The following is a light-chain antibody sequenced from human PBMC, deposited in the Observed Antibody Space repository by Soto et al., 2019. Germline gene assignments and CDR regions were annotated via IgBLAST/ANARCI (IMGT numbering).Light chain of an antibody. Sequence: EIVLTQSPGTLSLSPGERATLSCRASQSVSSSYLAWYQQKPGQAPRLLIYGASSRATGIPDRFSGSGSGTDFTLPISRLEPEDFAVYYCQQYGRSPSTFGPGTKLEIK. CDR2: GAS. J-gene: IGKJ2*01. V-gene: IGKV3-20*01. CDR1: QSVSSSY. CDR3: QQYGRSPST.